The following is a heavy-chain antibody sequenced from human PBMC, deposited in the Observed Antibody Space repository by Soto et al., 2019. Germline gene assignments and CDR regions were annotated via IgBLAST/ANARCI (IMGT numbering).Heavy chain of an antibody. Sequence: GGSLRLSCAASGFTFSNAWMNWVRQAPGKGLEWVGRIKSKTDGGKTDYAAPVKGRFTISRDDSKNTLYLQMNSLKTEDTAVYYCTTDTSDYDPDAFDIWGQGTMVTVSS. V-gene: IGHV3-15*07. J-gene: IGHJ3*02. CDR2: IKSKTDGGKT. CDR1: GFTFSNAW. CDR3: TTDTSDYDPDAFDI. D-gene: IGHD5-12*01.